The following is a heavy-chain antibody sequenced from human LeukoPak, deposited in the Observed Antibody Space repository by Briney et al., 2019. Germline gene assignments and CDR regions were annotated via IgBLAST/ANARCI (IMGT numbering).Heavy chain of an antibody. D-gene: IGHD6-13*01. Sequence: AAALQTLCYTSAYGFISYWIGSGLRLPGRERLWLVVRFYGDSSTKYSPSFQGQVTISADKSISTACLQWSSLTASDTAMYYCARKSHSSSWTHFDYWGQGTLVTVSS. CDR3: ARKSHSSSWTHFDY. CDR2: RFYGDSST. V-gene: IGHV5-51*01. CDR1: AYGFISYW. J-gene: IGHJ4*02.